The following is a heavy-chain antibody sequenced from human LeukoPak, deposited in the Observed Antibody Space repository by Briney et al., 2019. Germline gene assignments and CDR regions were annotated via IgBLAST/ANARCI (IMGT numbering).Heavy chain of an antibody. V-gene: IGHV3-48*03. D-gene: IGHD6-13*01. CDR2: ISSSGSTI. CDR3: ARLLIPIAAAEDY. Sequence: GGSLRLSCTTSGFTFSSFALSWVRQAPGKGLEWVSYISSSGSTIYYADSVKGRFTISRDNAKNSLYLQMNSLRAEDTAVYYCARLLIPIAAAEDYWGQGTLVTVSS. CDR1: GFTFSSFA. J-gene: IGHJ4*02.